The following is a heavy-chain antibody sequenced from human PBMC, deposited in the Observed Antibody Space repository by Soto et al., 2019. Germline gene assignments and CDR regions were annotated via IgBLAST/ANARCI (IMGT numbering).Heavy chain of an antibody. Sequence: LSLTCTVSGGSISSYYWSWIRQPPGKGLEWIGYIYYSGSTNYNPSLKSRVTISVDTSKNQFSLKLSSVTAADTAVCYCARAVAGPNYFDYWGQGTLVTVSS. CDR3: ARAVAGPNYFDY. CDR2: IYYSGST. CDR1: GGSISSYY. J-gene: IGHJ4*02. V-gene: IGHV4-59*01. D-gene: IGHD6-19*01.